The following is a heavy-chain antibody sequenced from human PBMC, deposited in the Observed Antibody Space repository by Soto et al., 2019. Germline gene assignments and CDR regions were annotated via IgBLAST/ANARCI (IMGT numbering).Heavy chain of an antibody. Sequence: GGSLRLSCAASGFTLSDYYMRWIRQAPGKGLEWVSYISSSGRTIYFADSVKGRFTISRDNAKNSLYLQMNSLRAEDTAVYYCAGFKSDYARNDVIXIRGQGIM. CDR3: AGFKSDYARNDVIXI. CDR1: GFTLSDYY. J-gene: IGHJ3*02. V-gene: IGHV3-11*01. D-gene: IGHD4-17*01. CDR2: ISSSGRTI.